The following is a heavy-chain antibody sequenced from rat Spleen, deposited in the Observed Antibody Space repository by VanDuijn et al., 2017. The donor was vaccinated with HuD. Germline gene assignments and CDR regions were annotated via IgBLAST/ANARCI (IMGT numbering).Heavy chain of an antibody. Sequence: EVHLVESGGGLVLPGRSVKLSCIASGFTFSSFPMAWARQAPTKGLEWVASISWGGSITHYPDNVKGRFTISRNNAKNALYLQMNNLRSEDTAIYYCTRKKANNYFDYWGQGVMVTVSS. D-gene: IGHD1-10*01. CDR2: ISWGGSIT. CDR1: GFTFSSFP. J-gene: IGHJ2*01. CDR3: TRKKANNYFDY. V-gene: IGHV5-46*01.